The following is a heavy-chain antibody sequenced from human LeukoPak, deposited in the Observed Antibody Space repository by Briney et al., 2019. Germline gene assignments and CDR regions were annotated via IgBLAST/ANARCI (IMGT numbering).Heavy chain of an antibody. J-gene: IGHJ6*03. CDR1: GYTFTSYD. V-gene: IGHV1-8*03. CDR2: MNPNSGNT. Sequence: ASVKVSCKASGYTFTSYDINWVRQATGQGLEWMGWMNPNSGNTGYAQKFQGRVTITRNTSISTAYMELSSLRSEDTAVYYCARAIRGSKIASRYYLYYMDVWGKGTTVTVSS. D-gene: IGHD1-26*01. CDR3: ARAIRGSKIASRYYLYYMDV.